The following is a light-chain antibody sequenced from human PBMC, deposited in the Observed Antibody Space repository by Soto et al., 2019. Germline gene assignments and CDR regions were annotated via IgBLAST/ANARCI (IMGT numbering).Light chain of an antibody. J-gene: IGLJ1*01. CDR2: DVS. CDR3: TSYTSSSNPYV. CDR1: SSDVGGYTY. Sequence: ALTQPASVSGSPGQSITISCAGTSSDVGGYTYVSWYQQHPGKAPKLMIYDVSNRPSGVSNRFSGSKSGNTASLTISGLQAEDEADYYCTSYTSSSNPYVFGGGTKVTVL. V-gene: IGLV2-14*01.